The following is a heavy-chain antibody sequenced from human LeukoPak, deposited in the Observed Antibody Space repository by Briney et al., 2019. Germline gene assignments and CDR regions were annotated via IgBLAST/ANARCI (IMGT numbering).Heavy chain of an antibody. CDR3: ARGVGSSAGRFLLLDY. Sequence: ASVKVSCKASVYTFTSYYMHWVRHTPGQGLEWMGIINPSGGSTRYAQKFQGRVTMTRDTSTSTVYMELSSLRSEDTDVYYCARGVGSSAGRFLLLDYWGQGTLVTVSS. CDR1: VYTFTSYY. D-gene: IGHD6-6*01. CDR2: INPSGGST. J-gene: IGHJ4*02. V-gene: IGHV1-46*01.